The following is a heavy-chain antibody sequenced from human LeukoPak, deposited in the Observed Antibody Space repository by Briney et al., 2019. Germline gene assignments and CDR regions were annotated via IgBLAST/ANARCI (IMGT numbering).Heavy chain of an antibody. CDR2: ISHSGST. Sequence: SGSLSLTCAVSGGSISSTNWWSWVRQPPGKGLEWIGEISHSGSTNYNPSLKSRVTISVDKSKNQFSLKLSSVTPEDTAVYYCARAGSGYKNWFDPWGQGTLVTVSS. J-gene: IGHJ5*02. D-gene: IGHD3-22*01. CDR1: GGSISSTNW. CDR3: ARAGSGYKNWFDP. V-gene: IGHV4-4*02.